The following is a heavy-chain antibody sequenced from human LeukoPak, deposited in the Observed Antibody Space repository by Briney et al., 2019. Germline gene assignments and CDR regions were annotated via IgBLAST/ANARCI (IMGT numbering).Heavy chain of an antibody. CDR1: GYSISSGYY. D-gene: IGHD2-15*01. Sequence: PSQTLSLTCTVSGYSISSGYYWGWIRQPPGKGLEWIGSIYHSGSTYYNPSLKSRVTISVDTSKNQFSLKLSSVTAADTAVYYCARLVVVVAATGWYFDLWGRGTLDTVSS. CDR3: ARLVVVVAATGWYFDL. CDR2: IYHSGST. V-gene: IGHV4-38-2*02. J-gene: IGHJ2*01.